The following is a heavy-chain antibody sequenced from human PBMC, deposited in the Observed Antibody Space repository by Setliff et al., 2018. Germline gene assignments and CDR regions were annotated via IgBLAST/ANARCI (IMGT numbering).Heavy chain of an antibody. D-gene: IGHD6-13*01. V-gene: IGHV3-23*01. J-gene: IGHJ4*02. Sequence: GESLRLSCAASGFTFNTYAMSWVRQPPGKGLEWVSSISDTAIGIYYTGSVRGRFTISRDNSKKILFLQMNSLRVEDTAIYYCAKDVVGYSSTWPKRDYFDSWGQGTLVTV. CDR1: GFTFNTYA. CDR3: AKDVVGYSSTWPKRDYFDS. CDR2: ISDTAIGI.